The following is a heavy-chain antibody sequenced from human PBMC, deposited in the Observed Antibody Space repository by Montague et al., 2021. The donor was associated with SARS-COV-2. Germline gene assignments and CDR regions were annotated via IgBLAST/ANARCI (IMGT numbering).Heavy chain of an antibody. CDR1: GDSVWSNTAA. J-gene: IGHJ4*02. CDR2: TNYRSKWTS. Sequence: CAISGDSVWSNTAAWNWIRQSPSGGLEWLGRTNYRSKWTSDYATSVEGRISIDPGTSKNRFFLHLRSVTPEDTGVYYCVRDTGSAQAGFDAWGQGTLVTVSS. D-gene: IGHD4-17*01. V-gene: IGHV6-1*01. CDR3: VRDTGSAQAGFDA.